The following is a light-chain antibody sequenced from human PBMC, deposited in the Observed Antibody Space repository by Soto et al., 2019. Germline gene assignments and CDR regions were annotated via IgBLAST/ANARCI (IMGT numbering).Light chain of an antibody. CDR1: SSDVGAYDY. CDR3: SSYTSSSTRV. V-gene: IGLV2-14*01. CDR2: EVS. Sequence: QSALTQPASVSGSPGQSITISCTGTSSDVGAYDYVSWYQHHPGKAPKLIIYEVSNRPSGVSNRFSGSKSDNTASLTISGLQAEDEADYYCSSYTSSSTRVFGTGTKLTVL. J-gene: IGLJ1*01.